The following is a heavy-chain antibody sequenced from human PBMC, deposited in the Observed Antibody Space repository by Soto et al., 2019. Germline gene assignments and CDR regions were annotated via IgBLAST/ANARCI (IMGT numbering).Heavy chain of an antibody. Sequence: EVQLLESGGGLEQPGGSLRLSCAASGFIFSSYGLSWVRQAPGKGLEWVSAISGSGTTTYYADSVKGRFTFSRDNSKNMLYLQINSLRAEDTAVYCCAKSHSGWYTPLDYWGQGTLVTVSS. J-gene: IGHJ4*02. CDR2: ISGSGTTT. CDR3: AKSHSGWYTPLDY. D-gene: IGHD6-19*01. V-gene: IGHV3-23*01. CDR1: GFIFSSYG.